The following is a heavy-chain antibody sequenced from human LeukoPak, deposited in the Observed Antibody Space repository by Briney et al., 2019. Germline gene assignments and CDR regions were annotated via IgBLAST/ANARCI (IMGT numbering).Heavy chain of an antibody. V-gene: IGHV3-30*04. J-gene: IGHJ4*02. CDR2: ISYDGSNK. CDR3: ARGPTLGVVIINFDY. CDR1: GFTFSSYA. Sequence: PGGSLRLSCAASGFTFSSYAMHWVRQAPGKGLEWVAVISYDGSNKYYADSVKGRFTISRDNSKNTLYLQMNSLRAEDTAVYYCARGPTLGVVIINFDYWGQETLVTVSS. D-gene: IGHD3-3*01.